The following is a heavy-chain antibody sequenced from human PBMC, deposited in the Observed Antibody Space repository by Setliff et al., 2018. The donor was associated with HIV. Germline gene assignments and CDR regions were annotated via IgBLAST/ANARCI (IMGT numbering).Heavy chain of an antibody. CDR1: GDSINNYH. CDR2: FHYRGSP. J-gene: IGHJ2*01. Sequence: SETLSLTCTVSGDSINNYHWSWIRQPPGEGLEFLGFFHYRGSPIYNPSLKSRVNISVDTSKNQFSLSLTSVTAADTAVYYCARSVARDYWYFGHWGRGSLVTVSS. CDR3: ARSVARDYWYFGH. D-gene: IGHD6-6*01. V-gene: IGHV4-59*01.